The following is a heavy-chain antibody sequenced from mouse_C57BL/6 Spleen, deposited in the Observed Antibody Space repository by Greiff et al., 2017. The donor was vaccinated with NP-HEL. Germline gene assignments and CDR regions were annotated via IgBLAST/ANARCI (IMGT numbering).Heavy chain of an antibody. CDR3: ASFYYGSRYYAMDY. V-gene: IGHV1-72*01. CDR1: GYTFTSYW. Sequence: VQLQQPGAELVKPGASVKLSCTASGYTFTSYWMHWVKQRPGRGLEWIGRIDPNSGGTKYNEKFKSKATLTVDKPSSTGYMQLSSLTSEASAVYYCASFYYGSRYYAMDYWGQGTSVTVSS. CDR2: IDPNSGGT. J-gene: IGHJ4*01. D-gene: IGHD1-1*01.